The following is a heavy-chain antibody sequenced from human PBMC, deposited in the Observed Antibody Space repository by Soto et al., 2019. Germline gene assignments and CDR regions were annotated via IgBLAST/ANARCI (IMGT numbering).Heavy chain of an antibody. CDR1: GGSISSYY. CDR2: IYYSGST. D-gene: IGHD3-16*02. V-gene: IGHV4-59*01. Sequence: SETLSLTCTVSGGSISSYYWSWIRQPPGKGLEWIGYIYYSGSTNYNPSLKSLVTISVDTSKNQFSLKLSSVTAADTAVYYCARMVTFGGVIVIDYWGQGTLVTVSS. CDR3: ARMVTFGGVIVIDY. J-gene: IGHJ4*02.